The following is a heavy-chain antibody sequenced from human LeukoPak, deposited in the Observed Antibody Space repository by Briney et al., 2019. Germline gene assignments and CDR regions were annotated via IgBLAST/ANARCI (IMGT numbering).Heavy chain of an antibody. Sequence: SETLSLTCTVSGGSISSGSYYWSWIRQPAGKALEWIGRIYITGSTNYNPSLKSRVTMSLDTSKNQFSLTLSSVTAADTAVYFCARGPFLEWLSNPFDCWGQGTLVTVSS. CDR1: GGSISSGSYY. J-gene: IGHJ4*02. V-gene: IGHV4-61*02. CDR2: IYITGST. D-gene: IGHD3-3*01. CDR3: ARGPFLEWLSNPFDC.